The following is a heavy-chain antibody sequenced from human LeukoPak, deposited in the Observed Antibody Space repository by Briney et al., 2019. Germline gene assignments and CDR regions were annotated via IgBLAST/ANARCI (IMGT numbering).Heavy chain of an antibody. V-gene: IGHV3-7*01. Sequence: GGSLRLSCAASGFTFSSYWMSWVRQAPGKGLEWVANIKQDGSEKYYVDSVKGRFTISRDNAKNSLYLQMNSLRAEDTAVYYCAREEDRYNWNYGVGSRWFDPWGQGTLVTVSS. CDR1: GFTFSSYW. CDR3: AREEDRYNWNYGVGSRWFDP. D-gene: IGHD1-7*01. CDR2: IKQDGSEK. J-gene: IGHJ5*02.